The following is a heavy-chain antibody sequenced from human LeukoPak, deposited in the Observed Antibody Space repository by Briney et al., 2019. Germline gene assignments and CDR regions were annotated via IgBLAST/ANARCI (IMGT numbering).Heavy chain of an antibody. V-gene: IGHV4-34*01. CDR2: VNHSGGT. CDR3: ARLLGSSYYSFDS. J-gene: IGHJ4*02. D-gene: IGHD3-22*01. Sequence: PSETLSLTCAVYGGSFSGYYWSWIRQPPGKGLEWIGEVNHSGGTNYNPYLKSRVTISVDTSKNQFSLKLSSVTAADTAVYYCARLLGSSYYSFDSWGQGTLVTVSS. CDR1: GGSFSGYY.